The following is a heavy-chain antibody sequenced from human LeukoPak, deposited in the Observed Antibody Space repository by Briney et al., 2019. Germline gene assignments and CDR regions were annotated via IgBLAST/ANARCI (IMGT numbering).Heavy chain of an antibody. J-gene: IGHJ5*02. V-gene: IGHV1-2*02. CDR2: INPNSGAT. D-gene: IGHD3-10*01. CDR3: ARGRFGEWDNWFDP. CDR1: GYTFTGYY. Sequence: ASVTVSCKASGYTFTGYYIHWVRQAPGQGLEWMAWINPNSGATNYAQKFQGRVTMTRDTSVSTAYMELSRLTSDDTAVYFCARGRFGEWDNWFDPWGQGTLVTVSS.